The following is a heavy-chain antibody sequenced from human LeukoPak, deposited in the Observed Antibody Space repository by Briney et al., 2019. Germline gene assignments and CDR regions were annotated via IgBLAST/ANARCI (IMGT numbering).Heavy chain of an antibody. D-gene: IGHD2-2*01. J-gene: IGHJ4*02. V-gene: IGHV3-21*01. CDR1: GFTFSSYA. CDR2: VSSSRSSI. CDR3: ARGEMSAMLDY. Sequence: GGSLRLSCAASGFTFSSYAMTWVRQAPGKGLEWVSLVSSSRSSIYYADSVKGRFTISRDNAKKSLYLQMSSLRAEDTAVYYCARGEMSAMLDYWGQGTLVTVSS.